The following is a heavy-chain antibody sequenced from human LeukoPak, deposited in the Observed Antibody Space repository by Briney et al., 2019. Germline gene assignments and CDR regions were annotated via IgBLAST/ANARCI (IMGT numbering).Heavy chain of an antibody. Sequence: SVKVSCKASGGTFSSYAISWVRQAPGQGLEWMGGIIPIFGTANYAQKFQGRVTITADESTSTAYMELSSLRSEDTAVYYCARHLYYDSPSLYYYYGMDVWGQGTTVTVSS. D-gene: IGHD3-22*01. J-gene: IGHJ6*02. CDR1: GGTFSSYA. V-gene: IGHV1-69*13. CDR3: ARHLYYDSPSLYYYYGMDV. CDR2: IIPIFGTA.